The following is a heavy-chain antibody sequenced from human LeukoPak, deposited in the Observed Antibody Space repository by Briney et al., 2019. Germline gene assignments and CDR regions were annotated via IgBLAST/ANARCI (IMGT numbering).Heavy chain of an antibody. CDR1: GYTFTDYY. V-gene: IGHV1-2*02. J-gene: IGHJ4*02. CDR2: INPNDGDT. CDR3: ARANFLYCSSTTCLFDY. D-gene: IGHD2-2*01. Sequence: ASVKVSCKASGYTFTDYYMHWVRQAPGQGSEWMGWINPNDGDTNYAQKFQGRVTMTRDTSISTAHMEVSRLRSDDTAVYYCARANFLYCSSTTCLFDYWGQGTLVTVSS.